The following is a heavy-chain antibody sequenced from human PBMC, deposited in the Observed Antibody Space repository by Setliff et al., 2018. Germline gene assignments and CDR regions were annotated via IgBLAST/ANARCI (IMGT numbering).Heavy chain of an antibody. CDR3: ARDGGFRGYSSSWYWSSPHFDY. V-gene: IGHV7-4-1*02. J-gene: IGHJ4*02. CDR1: GGTFSSYA. CDR2: INTNTGNP. Sequence: ASVKVSCKASGGTFSSYAISWVRQAPGQGLEWMGGINTNTGNPTYAQGFTGRFVFSLDTSVSTAYLQISSLKAEDTAVYYCARDGGFRGYSSSWYWSSPHFDYWGQGTLVTVSA. D-gene: IGHD6-13*01.